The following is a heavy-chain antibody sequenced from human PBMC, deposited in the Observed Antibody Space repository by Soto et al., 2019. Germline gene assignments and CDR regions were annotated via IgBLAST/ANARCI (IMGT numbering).Heavy chain of an antibody. CDR3: ARGLGSSSVYYYYGMDV. D-gene: IGHD6-6*01. CDR2: IIPIFGTA. V-gene: IGHV1-69*01. J-gene: IGHJ6*02. CDR1: GGTFSSYA. Sequence: QVQLVQSGAEVKKPGSSVKVSCKASGGTFSSYAISWVRQSPGQGLEWMGGIIPIFGTANYAQKFQGRVTITADESTSTAYMELSSLRSEDTAVYYCARGLGSSSVYYYYGMDVWGQGTTVTVSS.